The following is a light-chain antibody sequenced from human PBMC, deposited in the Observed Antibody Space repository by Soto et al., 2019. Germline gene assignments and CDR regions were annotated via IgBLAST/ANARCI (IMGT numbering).Light chain of an antibody. CDR3: ASYTTTSTLWV. CDR1: SSDVGGYNH. Sequence: QPALTQPASVSGSPGQSITISCTGTSSDVGGYNHVSWYQHHPGKAPKVIIFEVNNRPSGISNRFSGSKSGNTASLTISGLQAEDEADYYCASYTTTSTLWVFGGGTQLTVL. CDR2: EVN. J-gene: IGLJ3*02. V-gene: IGLV2-14*01.